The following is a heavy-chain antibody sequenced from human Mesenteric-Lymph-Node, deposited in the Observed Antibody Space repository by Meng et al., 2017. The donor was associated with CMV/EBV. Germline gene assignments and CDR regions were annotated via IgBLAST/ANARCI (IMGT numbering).Heavy chain of an antibody. CDR1: WFSLITSGVG. CDR2: IYWDDDK. Sequence: FSWFSLITSGVGEGWIRQPPGKALEWLALIYWDDDKRYSPSLKSRLTITKDTSKNQVVLTMTNMDPVDTATYYCAHTLTGPNWFDPWGQGTLVTVSS. D-gene: IGHD3-9*01. CDR3: AHTLTGPNWFDP. V-gene: IGHV2-5*02. J-gene: IGHJ5*02.